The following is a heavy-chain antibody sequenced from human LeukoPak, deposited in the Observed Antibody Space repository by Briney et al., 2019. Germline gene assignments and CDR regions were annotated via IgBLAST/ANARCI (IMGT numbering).Heavy chain of an antibody. CDR1: GYTFSAYG. CDR2: ISAYTGNT. J-gene: IGHJ4*02. D-gene: IGHD6-13*01. Sequence: ASVKVSCKASGYTFSAYGISWVRQAPGQGLEWMGYISAYTGNTSYAQNLQGRLTMTTDTSTSTAYMELRGLRSDDTAFYYCARDSHIAGVAYYFDYWGQGTLVTVSS. CDR3: ARDSHIAGVAYYFDY. V-gene: IGHV1-18*01.